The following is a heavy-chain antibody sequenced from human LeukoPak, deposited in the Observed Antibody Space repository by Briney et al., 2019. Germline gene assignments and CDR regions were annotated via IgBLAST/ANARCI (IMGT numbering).Heavy chain of an antibody. J-gene: IGHJ6*02. CDR3: ARTLSSTTGGYYYYYGMDV. V-gene: IGHV1-69*01. Sequence: SVKVSCKASGGTFSSYAISWVRQAPGQGLEWMGGIIYCFGTANYAQKFQGRVTITADESTSTAYMELSSLRSEDTAVYYCARTLSSTTGGYYYYYGMDVWGQGTTVTVSS. CDR1: GGTFSSYA. D-gene: IGHD2-2*01. CDR2: IIYCFGTA.